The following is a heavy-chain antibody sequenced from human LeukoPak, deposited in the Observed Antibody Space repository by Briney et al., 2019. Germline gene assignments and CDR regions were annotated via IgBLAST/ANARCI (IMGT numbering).Heavy chain of an antibody. CDR3: ARSLGIHDAFDI. V-gene: IGHV3-20*04. Sequence: GGSLRLSCAASGSTFDDYGMSWVRQAPGKGLEWVSGINWNGGSTGYADSVKGRFTISRDNAKNSLYLQMNSLRAEDTAVYYCARSLGIHDAFDIWGQGTMVTVSS. CDR1: GSTFDDYG. D-gene: IGHD7-27*01. J-gene: IGHJ3*02. CDR2: INWNGGST.